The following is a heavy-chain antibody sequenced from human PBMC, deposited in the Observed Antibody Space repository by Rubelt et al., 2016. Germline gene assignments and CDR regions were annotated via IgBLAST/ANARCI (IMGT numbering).Heavy chain of an antibody. V-gene: IGHV3-49*05. D-gene: IGHD3-10*01. CDR3: RWFGAFHI. CDR1: EFTFGDYA. CDR2: IRRKADGGTN. J-gene: IGHJ3*02. Sequence: EVQLVESGGGLVKPGGSLRLSGTTSEFTFGDYALTWFRQAPGKGLAWVGFIRRKADGGTNEYAASVKGRFTISRDDSKSIAYLQMDSLKSEDTAVYYCRWFGAFHIWGQGTMVTVSS.